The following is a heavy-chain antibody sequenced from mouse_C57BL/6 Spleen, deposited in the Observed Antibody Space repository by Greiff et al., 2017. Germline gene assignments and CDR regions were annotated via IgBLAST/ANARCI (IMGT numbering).Heavy chain of an antibody. CDR2: ISSGGSYT. CDR3: ARPLSLYARDY. Sequence: EVQRVESGGDLVKPGGSLKLSCAASGFTFSSYGMSWVRQTPDKRLEWVATISSGGSYTYYPDSVKGRFTISRDNAKNTLYLQMSSLKSEDTAMYYCARPLSLYARDYWGQGTSVTVSS. V-gene: IGHV5-6*01. CDR1: GFTFSSYG. D-gene: IGHD6-1*01. J-gene: IGHJ4*01.